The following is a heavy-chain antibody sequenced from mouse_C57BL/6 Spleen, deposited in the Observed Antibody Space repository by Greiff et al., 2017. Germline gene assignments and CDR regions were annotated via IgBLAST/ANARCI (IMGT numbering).Heavy chain of an antibody. CDR3: ARGYYGSTYFDY. CDR1: GYTFPCYW. J-gene: IGHJ2*01. D-gene: IGHD1-1*01. Sequence: QVQLQQPGTGLVKPGASVKLSCKSSGYTFPCYWMPWVKQRPGQGLELIGDINPSNGGTNYNEKFKSKATLPVDKSSSTAYLQLSSLTSEDSAVYYGARGYYGSTYFDYWGQGTTLTVSA. V-gene: IGHV1-53*01. CDR2: INPSNGGT.